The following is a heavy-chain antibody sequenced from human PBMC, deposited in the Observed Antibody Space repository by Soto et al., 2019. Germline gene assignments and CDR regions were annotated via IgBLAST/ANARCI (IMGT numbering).Heavy chain of an antibody. J-gene: IGHJ4*02. Sequence: GGSLRLSCAASGFTFSSYAMSWDRQAPGKGLEWVSAISGSGGSTYYADSVKGRFTISRDNSKNTLYLQMNSLRAEDTAVYYCATSSDYQYYFDYWGQGTLVTVSS. CDR3: ATSSDYQYYFDY. CDR1: GFTFSSYA. V-gene: IGHV3-23*01. CDR2: ISGSGGST. D-gene: IGHD4-17*01.